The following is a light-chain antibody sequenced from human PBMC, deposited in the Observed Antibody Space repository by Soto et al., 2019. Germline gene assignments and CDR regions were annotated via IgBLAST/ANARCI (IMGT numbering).Light chain of an antibody. J-gene: IGLJ7*01. V-gene: IGLV2-14*01. CDR1: SSDVGGYNY. Sequence: QSALTQPASVSGSPGQSITISCTGTSSDVGGYNYVSWYQQHPGKAPKLMIYDVSNRPSGVSNRFSGSKSGNTASLTISGFQAEDEADYFCSSYTSSSAPSAVFGGGTQLTVL. CDR3: SSYTSSSAPSAV. CDR2: DVS.